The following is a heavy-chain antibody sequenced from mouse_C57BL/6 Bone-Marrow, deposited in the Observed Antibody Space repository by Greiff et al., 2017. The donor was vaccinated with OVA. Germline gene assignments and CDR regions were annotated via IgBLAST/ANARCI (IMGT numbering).Heavy chain of an antibody. D-gene: IGHD1-1*01. V-gene: IGHV1-50*01. CDR1: GYTFTSYW. Sequence: QVQLQQPGAELVKPGASVKLSCKASGYTFTSYWMQWVKQRPGQGLEWIGEIDPSASYTNYNQKFKGKATLTVDTSSSTAYMQLSSLTSEDSAVYYCARDYYGTPYYFDYWGQGTTLTVSS. CDR3: ARDYYGTPYYFDY. CDR2: IDPSASYT. J-gene: IGHJ2*01.